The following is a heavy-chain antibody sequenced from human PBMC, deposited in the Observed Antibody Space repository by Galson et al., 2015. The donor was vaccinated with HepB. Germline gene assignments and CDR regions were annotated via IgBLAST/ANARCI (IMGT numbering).Heavy chain of an antibody. D-gene: IGHD3-3*01. CDR1: GGTFSSYA. V-gene: IGHV1-69*13. Sequence: SVKVSCKASGGTFSSYAISWVRQAPGQGLEWMGGIIPIFGTANYAQKFQGRVTITADESTSTAYMELSSLRSEDTAVYYCARVSTIFGVVITPYYYYMDVWGKGTTVTVSS. CDR3: ARVSTIFGVVITPYYYYMDV. J-gene: IGHJ6*03. CDR2: IIPIFGTA.